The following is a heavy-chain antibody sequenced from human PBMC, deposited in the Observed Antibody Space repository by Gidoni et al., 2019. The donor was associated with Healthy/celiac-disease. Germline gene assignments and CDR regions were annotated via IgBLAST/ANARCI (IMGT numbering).Heavy chain of an antibody. CDR1: GFPFSSYA. J-gene: IGHJ4*02. CDR2: ISGSGGST. CDR3: ANSWRLEGTGFDY. D-gene: IGHD1-1*01. V-gene: IGHV3-23*01. Sequence: EVQLLESGGGLVQPGGSLRLSCAASGFPFSSYAMSWVRQAPGKGLEWVSAISGSGGSTYYADSVKGRFTISRDNSKNTLYLQMNSLRAEDTAVYYCANSWRLEGTGFDYWGQGTLVTVSS.